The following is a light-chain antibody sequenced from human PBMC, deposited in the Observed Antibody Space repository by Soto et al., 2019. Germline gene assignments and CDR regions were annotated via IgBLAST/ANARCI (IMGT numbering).Light chain of an antibody. J-gene: IGKJ5*01. Sequence: EIVLTQSPATLSLSPGEGATLSCRASQTIKTYLAWYQQKPGQAPRLLISDASNRATGVPARFSGSGSGTDFTLTINNLEPEDFAVYFCQQRNDWPRITFGQGTRLEIK. V-gene: IGKV3-11*01. CDR1: QTIKTY. CDR3: QQRNDWPRIT. CDR2: DAS.